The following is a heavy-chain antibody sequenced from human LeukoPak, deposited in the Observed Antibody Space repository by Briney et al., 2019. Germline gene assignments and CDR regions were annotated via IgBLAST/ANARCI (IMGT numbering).Heavy chain of an antibody. CDR1: GFTFSSYA. CDR2: ISGSGGST. CDR3: AKTRMEMATLGWFDP. V-gene: IGHV3-23*01. D-gene: IGHD5-24*01. Sequence: GGSLRLSCAASGFTFSSYAMSWVRQAPGKGLEWVSAISGSGGSTYYADSVKGRFTISRDNSKNTPYLQMNSLRAEDTAVYYCAKTRMEMATLGWFDPWGQGTLVTVSS. J-gene: IGHJ5*02.